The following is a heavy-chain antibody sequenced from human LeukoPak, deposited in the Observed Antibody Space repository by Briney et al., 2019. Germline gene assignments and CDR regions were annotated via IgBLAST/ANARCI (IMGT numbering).Heavy chain of an antibody. J-gene: IGHJ4*02. D-gene: IGHD2-2*01. Sequence: GGSLRLSCAASGFTFSSYAIHWVRQAPGKGLEWVAFISYDGRTIYYADSVKGRFTISRDNSKNTLSLQMNSLRSEDTAVYYCARDLSTKYSIDYWGQGALVTVSS. CDR2: ISYDGRTI. CDR1: GFTFSSYA. V-gene: IGHV3-30*04. CDR3: ARDLSTKYSIDY.